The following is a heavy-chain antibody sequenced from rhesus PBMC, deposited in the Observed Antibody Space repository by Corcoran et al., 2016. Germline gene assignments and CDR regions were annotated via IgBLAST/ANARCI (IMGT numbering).Heavy chain of an antibody. CDR1: GFSITTTGTG. CDR3: ARIGYNSGSYTHVDS. Sequence: QVTLKESGPALVNPTQTLTLTCAFSGFSITTTGTGVGWIRQPPGKALEWHASTYWTDSKYFSKALKSRLSIAKDTAKNQVVLTVTNMDPVDTATYYCARIGYNSGSYTHVDSWGQGVLVTVSS. J-gene: IGHJ4*01. CDR2: TYWTDSK. D-gene: IGHD6-25*01. V-gene: IGHV2-95*01.